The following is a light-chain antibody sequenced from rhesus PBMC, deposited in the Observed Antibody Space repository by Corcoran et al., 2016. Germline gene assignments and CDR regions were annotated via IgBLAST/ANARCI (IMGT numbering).Light chain of an antibody. Sequence: EIVLTQSPATLSLSPGERATLSCRASHSVISRLAWYQQKPGQAPRLLTYDASSRATGIPDMFSGSGSGTDVTVTNGSLEPEDVGVDYCQQYSNWLTFGGGTKVELK. CDR1: HSVISR. J-gene: IGKJ4*01. CDR2: DAS. V-gene: IGKV3-35*01. CDR3: QQYSNWLT.